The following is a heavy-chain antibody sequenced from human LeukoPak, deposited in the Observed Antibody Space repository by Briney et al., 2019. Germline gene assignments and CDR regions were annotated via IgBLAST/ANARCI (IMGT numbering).Heavy chain of an antibody. J-gene: IGHJ3*02. CDR2: IYSGGST. Sequence: GGSLRLSCAASGFTVSSNYMSWVRQAPGKGLEWVSVIYSGGSTYYADSVKGRFTISRDNSKNTLYLQMNSLRAEDTAVYYCARVRGSSSWYPNAFDIWGQGTMVTVSS. D-gene: IGHD6-13*01. V-gene: IGHV3-53*01. CDR1: GFTVSSNY. CDR3: ARVRGSSSWYPNAFDI.